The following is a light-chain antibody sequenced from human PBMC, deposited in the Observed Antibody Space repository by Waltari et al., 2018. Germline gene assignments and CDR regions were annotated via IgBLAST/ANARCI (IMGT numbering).Light chain of an antibody. Sequence: CRASQTINKYFAWYQQQPAQAPRLLIYAASTRATCVPARFSGSGFGTNFSLTISSLEPEDFAVYYCQQHYHLPPTFGQGTKVEIK. CDR2: AAS. CDR3: QQHYHLPPT. CDR1: QTINKY. V-gene: IGKV3-11*01. J-gene: IGKJ1*01.